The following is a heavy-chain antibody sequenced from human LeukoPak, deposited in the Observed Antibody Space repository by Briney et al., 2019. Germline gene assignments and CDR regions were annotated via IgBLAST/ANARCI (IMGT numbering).Heavy chain of an antibody. CDR3: ARDRDCRSTSCYGMDV. J-gene: IGHJ6*02. V-gene: IGHV3-11*01. CDR1: GFTFSDYY. D-gene: IGHD2-2*01. Sequence: GGSLRLSCAASGFTFSDYYMSWIRQAPGKGLEWVSYISSSGSTIYYADSVKGRFTISRDNAKNSLYLQMNSLRAEDTAVYYCARDRDCRSTSCYGMDVWGQGTTVTASS. CDR2: ISSSGSTI.